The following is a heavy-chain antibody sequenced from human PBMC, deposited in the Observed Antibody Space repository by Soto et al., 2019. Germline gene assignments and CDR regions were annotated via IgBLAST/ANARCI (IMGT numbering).Heavy chain of an antibody. Sequence: EVQLLESGGGLVQPGGSLRLSCAASGFTFSTYALTWVRQAPGKGLEWVSSIGTHADTTYYVDSVKGRFSISSDNSKNAVYLQMSSLSAEDTAVYYCARPYVEVAVNDAFEIWGRGTMVTVSS. CDR3: ARPYVEVAVNDAFEI. D-gene: IGHD3-16*01. J-gene: IGHJ3*02. V-gene: IGHV3-23*01. CDR2: IGTHADTT. CDR1: GFTFSTYA.